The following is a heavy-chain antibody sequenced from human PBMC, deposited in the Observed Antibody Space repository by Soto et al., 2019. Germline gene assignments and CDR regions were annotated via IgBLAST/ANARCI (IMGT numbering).Heavy chain of an antibody. J-gene: IGHJ6*02. D-gene: IGHD5-12*01. V-gene: IGHV1-2*04. CDR2: INPNSGGT. Sequence: QVQLVQSGAEVKKPGASVKVSCKASGYTFTGYYMHWVRQAPGQGLEWMGWINPNSGGTNYAQKFQGWVTMARDTSIRTAYMDLSRLRSDDTAVYFCARADPVEMATISGRDYYYYGMDVWGQGTTVTVSS. CDR1: GYTFTGYY. CDR3: ARADPVEMATISGRDYYYYGMDV.